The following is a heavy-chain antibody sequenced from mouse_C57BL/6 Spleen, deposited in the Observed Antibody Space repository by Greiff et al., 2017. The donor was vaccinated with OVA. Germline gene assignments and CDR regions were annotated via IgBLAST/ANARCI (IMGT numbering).Heavy chain of an antibody. CDR1: GFTFNTYA. V-gene: IGHV10-3*01. Sequence: EVKLVESGGGLVQPKGSLKLSCAASGFTFNTYAMHWVRQAPGKGLEWVARIRSKSSNYATYYADSLKDRFTISRDDSQSMLYLQMNNLKTEDTAMYYCVRDTDYYGSSYGYAMDYWGQGTSVTVSS. J-gene: IGHJ4*01. D-gene: IGHD1-1*01. CDR3: VRDTDYYGSSYGYAMDY. CDR2: IRSKSSNYAT.